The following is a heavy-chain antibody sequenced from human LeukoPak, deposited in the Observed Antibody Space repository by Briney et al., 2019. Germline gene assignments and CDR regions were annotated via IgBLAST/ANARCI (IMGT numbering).Heavy chain of an antibody. CDR2: IYSSGSA. CDR1: GGSISPYY. Sequence: SETLSLTCTVSGGSISPYYWSRIRQSPGKGLEWIGYIYSSGSANYNPSLKSRVNISVDTSKHQFSLKLSSVTAADTAVYYCARMGGYSGYATHWGQGTLVTVSS. CDR3: ARMGGYSGYATH. J-gene: IGHJ4*02. V-gene: IGHV4-59*08. D-gene: IGHD5-12*01.